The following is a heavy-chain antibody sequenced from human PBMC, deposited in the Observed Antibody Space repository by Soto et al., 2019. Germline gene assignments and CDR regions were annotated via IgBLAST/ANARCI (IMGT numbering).Heavy chain of an antibody. J-gene: IGHJ3*02. CDR1: GFTVSSNY. V-gene: IGHV3-53*01. CDR3: AKDVTSPIGFVFDI. CDR2: IYSGGST. Sequence: EVQLVESGGGLIQPGGSLRLSCAASGFTVSSNYMSWVRQAPGKGLEWVSVIYSGGSTYYADSVKGRFTISRDNSKNTLYLQMNSLRAEDTAVYYCAKDVTSPIGFVFDIWGQGTMVTVSS. D-gene: IGHD3-3*01.